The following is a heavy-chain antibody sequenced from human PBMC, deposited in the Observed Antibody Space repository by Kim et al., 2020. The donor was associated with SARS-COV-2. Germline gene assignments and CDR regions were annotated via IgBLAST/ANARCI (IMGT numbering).Heavy chain of an antibody. D-gene: IGHD6-19*01. CDR2: IYHSGST. CDR1: GYSISSGYY. Sequence: SETLSLTCTVSGYSISSGYYWGWIRQPPGKGLEWIGSIYHSGSTYYNPSLKSRVTISVDTSKNQFSLKLSSVTAADTAVYYCARDEAVAAPFGEYNWFDP. J-gene: IGHJ5*02. V-gene: IGHV4-38-2*02. CDR3: ARDEAVAAPFGEYNWFDP.